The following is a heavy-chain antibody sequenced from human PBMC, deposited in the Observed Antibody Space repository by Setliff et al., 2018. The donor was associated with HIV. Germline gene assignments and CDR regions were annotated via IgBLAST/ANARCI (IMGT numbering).Heavy chain of an antibody. J-gene: IGHJ4*02. V-gene: IGHV1-69*13. CDR1: GGTFSSYI. Sequence: SVKVSCKASGGTFSSYITAWVRQAPGQGLEWMGGIHPILGTTNYARDFMGRVSITADESTNTAYMELSSLRSDDSAIYYCARGIPRGTVFGVVGYFDYWGQGTPVTVSS. D-gene: IGHD3-3*01. CDR3: ARGIPRGTVFGVVGYFDY. CDR2: IHPILGTT.